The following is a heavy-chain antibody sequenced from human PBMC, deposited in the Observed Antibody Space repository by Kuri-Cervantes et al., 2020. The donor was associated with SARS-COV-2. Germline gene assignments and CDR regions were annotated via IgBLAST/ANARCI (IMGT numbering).Heavy chain of an antibody. V-gene: IGHV3-30*03. CDR2: ISYDGKKK. J-gene: IGHJ4*02. CDR3: ATDRDGFHDF. D-gene: IGHD3-10*01. CDR1: GFNFSRSD. Sequence: GESLKISCSASGFNFSRSDMHWVRQAPGKGLEWVAVISYDGKKKRCMASGKGRFTISRDNSQNTLYLQIQSLRSEDTGMYYCATDRDGFHDFWGQGTLVTVSS.